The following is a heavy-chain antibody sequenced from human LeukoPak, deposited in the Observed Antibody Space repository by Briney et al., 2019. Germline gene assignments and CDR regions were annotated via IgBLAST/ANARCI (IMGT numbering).Heavy chain of an antibody. Sequence: GGSLRLSCAASGFTFKTYAMSWVRQAPGKGLEWVSSIRSSGETTYYADSVKGRFTISRDNSRNTLYLQMGSLRAEDTAVYYCAKEVRESAWFYFDYWGQGTLATVSS. CDR1: GFTFKTYA. CDR2: IRSSGETT. V-gene: IGHV3-23*01. CDR3: AKEVRESAWFYFDY. J-gene: IGHJ4*02. D-gene: IGHD3-10*01.